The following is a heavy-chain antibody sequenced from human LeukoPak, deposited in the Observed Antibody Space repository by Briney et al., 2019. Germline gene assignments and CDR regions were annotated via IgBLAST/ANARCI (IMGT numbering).Heavy chain of an antibody. V-gene: IGHV4-34*01. CDR3: ARGDRYSSSWPFDF. CDR1: GGSFSGYY. D-gene: IGHD6-13*01. Sequence: SETLSLTRAVYGGSFSGYYWSWIRQSPGKGLEWIGEINHSGTTNHNPALKSRVTISVDTSKNQLSLKLTSVTAADTAVYYCARGDRYSSSWPFDFWGQGTLVTVSS. J-gene: IGHJ4*02. CDR2: INHSGTT.